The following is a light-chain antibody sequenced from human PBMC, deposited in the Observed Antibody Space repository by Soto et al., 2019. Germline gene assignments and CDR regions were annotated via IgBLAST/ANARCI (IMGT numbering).Light chain of an antibody. Sequence: EIVLSQYRATLSLSPEERATLSCRAIQSVGSFLAWYQQKPGQAPRLLIYDTSIRATGIPARFSGSGSGTDFTLTISSREPEDFAVYYCQQRNCWPPTLTFGQGTRLEIK. CDR3: QQRNCWPPTLT. CDR2: DTS. V-gene: IGKV3-11*01. J-gene: IGKJ5*01. CDR1: QSVGSF.